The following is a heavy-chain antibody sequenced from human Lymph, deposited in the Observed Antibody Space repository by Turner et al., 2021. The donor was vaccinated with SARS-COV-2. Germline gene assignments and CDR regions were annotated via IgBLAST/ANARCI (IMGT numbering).Heavy chain of an antibody. CDR3: ARQGWLRGYFDY. Sequence: QVQLPESGPGLVKPSETLSLTCTVSGGSVTSSSYYWGWIRQPPGKGLEWIGNIYSSGSNYYNPSLKSRVTISVDTSKNQFSLKLSSVTAADTAVYYCARQGWLRGYFDYWSQGTLVTVSS. D-gene: IGHD5-18*01. CDR1: GGSVTSSSYY. CDR2: IYSSGSN. V-gene: IGHV4-39*01. J-gene: IGHJ4*02.